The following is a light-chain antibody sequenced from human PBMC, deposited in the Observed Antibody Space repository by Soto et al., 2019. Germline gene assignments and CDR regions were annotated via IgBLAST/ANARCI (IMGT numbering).Light chain of an antibody. CDR2: GAS. J-gene: IGKJ2*01. CDR1: QSVSSSY. Sequence: EIVLTQSPGTLSLSPGERATLSCRASQSVSSSYLAWYLQKPGQAPRLLIYGASSRATGIPDRFSGSGSGTDFTLTISRLEPEDFALYYCQQYGRSPYTFGQGTKLAIK. V-gene: IGKV3-20*01. CDR3: QQYGRSPYT.